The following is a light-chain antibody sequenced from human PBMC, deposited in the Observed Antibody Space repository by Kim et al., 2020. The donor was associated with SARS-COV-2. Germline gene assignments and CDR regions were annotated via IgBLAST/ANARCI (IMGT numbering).Light chain of an antibody. CDR1: QGVSGSY. Sequence: EIVLTQSPGTLSLSPGERATLSCRASQGVSGSYLAWYQQKPGQAPRLLIHGASSRATGFPDRFSGSGSGTDFTLTISRLEPEDFAVYYCQQYVSSPYTFGQGTKVDIK. CDR3: QQYVSSPYT. V-gene: IGKV3-20*01. J-gene: IGKJ2*01. CDR2: GAS.